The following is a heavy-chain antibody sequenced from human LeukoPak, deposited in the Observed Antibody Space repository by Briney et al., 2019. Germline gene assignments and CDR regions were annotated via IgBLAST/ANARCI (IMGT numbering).Heavy chain of an antibody. V-gene: IGHV1-69*05. D-gene: IGHD2-2*02. CDR3: ARSPARAISYYYYYMDV. Sequence: GASVKVSCKASGGTFSSYAISWVRQAPGQGLEWMGGIIPIFGTANYAQKFQGRVTITTDESTSTAYMELSSLRSEDTAVYYCARSPARAISYYYYYMDVWAKGPRLPSP. J-gene: IGHJ6*03. CDR2: IIPIFGTA. CDR1: GGTFSSYA.